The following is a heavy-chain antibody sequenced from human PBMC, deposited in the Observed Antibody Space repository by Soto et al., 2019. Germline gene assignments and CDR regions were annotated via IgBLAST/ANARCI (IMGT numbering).Heavy chain of an antibody. Sequence: EVQLLDSGGGLVQPGGSLRLSCAASGFTFSDYAMSWLRQPPGKGLEWVSAISGSGDRTYYADSVKGRFTISRDNSKNTLYLQMNSLRAEDSAVYYCVRERSGYSYVDSWGQGTLVTVSS. CDR2: ISGSGDRT. J-gene: IGHJ4*02. CDR1: GFTFSDYA. CDR3: VRERSGYSYVDS. D-gene: IGHD5-18*01. V-gene: IGHV3-23*01.